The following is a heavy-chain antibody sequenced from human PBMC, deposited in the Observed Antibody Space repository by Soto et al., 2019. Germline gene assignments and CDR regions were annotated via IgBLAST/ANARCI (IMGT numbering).Heavy chain of an antibody. CDR1: GLPFSTYG. CDR3: AKRSGYYFDS. Sequence: QVQLVESGGGVVRLGRSWDLSCAASGLPFSTYGRHWVRQAPGKGLEWVAVISYDETNKYYADSVKGRFTISRDNSKNTLYLEMSSLRAEDTSIYYCAKRSGYYFDSWGQGTLVTVSS. D-gene: IGHD3-3*01. V-gene: IGHV3-30*18. CDR2: ISYDETNK. J-gene: IGHJ4*02.